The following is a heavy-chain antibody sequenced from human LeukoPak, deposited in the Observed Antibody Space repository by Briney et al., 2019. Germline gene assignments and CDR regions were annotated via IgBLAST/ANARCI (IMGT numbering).Heavy chain of an antibody. CDR2: IYPGDSDT. Sequence: GESLKFSCQGSRYSFTNYWIGWVRQMPGKGLEWMGIIYPGDSDTTYSPSFQAQLTISADKSISTAYLQWSTLRASETAMYYCARSGSLGTFDIWGQGTLVTVSS. D-gene: IGHD1-26*01. CDR1: RYSFTNYW. V-gene: IGHV5-51*01. CDR3: ARSGSLGTFDI. J-gene: IGHJ3*02.